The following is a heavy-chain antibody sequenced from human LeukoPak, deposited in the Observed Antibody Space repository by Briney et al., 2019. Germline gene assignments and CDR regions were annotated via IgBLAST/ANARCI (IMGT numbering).Heavy chain of an antibody. Sequence: GASVKVSCKASGGTFSSYAISWVRQAPGQGLEWMGRIIPIFGTANYAQKFQGRVTMTTDTSTSTAYMELRSLRSDDTAVYYCARDRTAMGPDAFDIWGQGTMVTVSS. D-gene: IGHD5-18*01. CDR2: IIPIFGTA. CDR1: GGTFSSYA. J-gene: IGHJ3*02. CDR3: ARDRTAMGPDAFDI. V-gene: IGHV1-69*05.